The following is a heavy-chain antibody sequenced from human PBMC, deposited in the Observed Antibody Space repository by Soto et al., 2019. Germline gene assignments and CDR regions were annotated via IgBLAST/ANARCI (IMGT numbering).Heavy chain of an antibody. CDR3: ARLLFLEWFDDY. J-gene: IGHJ4*02. V-gene: IGHV1-18*04. CDR1: GYTFTSYG. CDR2: ISTYNGNT. Sequence: SVKVSCKTSGYTFTSYGISWVRQAPGQGLEWMGWISTYNGNTNYAQKFQGRATMTTDTSTTTAYMELRSLKSDDTAVYYCARLLFLEWFDDYWGQGTLVTVSS. D-gene: IGHD3-3*01.